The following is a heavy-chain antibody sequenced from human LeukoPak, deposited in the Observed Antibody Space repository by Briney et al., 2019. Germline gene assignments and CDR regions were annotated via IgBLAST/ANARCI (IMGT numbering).Heavy chain of an antibody. CDR3: ARDRRMA. D-gene: IGHD5-24*01. CDR1: GFTFSSYS. Sequence: GGSLRLSCAASGFTFSSYSMNWVRQAPGKGLEWVSSMTSSSSYIYYADSVKGRFTISRDNSKNTLYLQMNSLRAEDTAVYYCARDRRMAWGKGTTVTASS. CDR2: MTSSSSYI. J-gene: IGHJ6*04. V-gene: IGHV3-21*01.